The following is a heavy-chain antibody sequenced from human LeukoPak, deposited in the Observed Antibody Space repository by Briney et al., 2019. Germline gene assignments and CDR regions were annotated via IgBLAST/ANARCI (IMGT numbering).Heavy chain of an antibody. J-gene: IGHJ6*02. Sequence: SETLSLTCAVYGGSFSGYYWSWIRQPPGKGLEWIGEINHSGSTNYNPSLKSRVTISVDTSKNQFSLKLSSVTAADTAVYYCARAGYYDFWSGSPYYYYGMDVWGQGTTVTVSS. D-gene: IGHD3-3*01. CDR3: ARAGYYDFWSGSPYYYYGMDV. CDR2: INHSGST. CDR1: GGSFSGYY. V-gene: IGHV4-34*01.